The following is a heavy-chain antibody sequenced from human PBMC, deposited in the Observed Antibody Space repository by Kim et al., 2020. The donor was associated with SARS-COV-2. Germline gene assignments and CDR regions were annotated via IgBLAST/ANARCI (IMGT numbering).Heavy chain of an antibody. Sequence: VKGRFTISRDNSKNTLYLQMNSLRAEDTAVYYCAKSEGYYYGSGPGWFDPWGQGTLVTVSS. J-gene: IGHJ5*02. CDR3: AKSEGYYYGSGPGWFDP. D-gene: IGHD3-10*01. V-gene: IGHV3-23*03.